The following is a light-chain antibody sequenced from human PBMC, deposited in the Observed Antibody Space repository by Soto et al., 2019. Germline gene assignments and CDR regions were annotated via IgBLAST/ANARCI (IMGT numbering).Light chain of an antibody. Sequence: EIVLTQSPGTLSLSPGERATLSCRASQSVSSNYLAWYQQKSGQAPRLLIYGASSRATGIPDRLSGSGSGTDFPLTISKLEPEDFAVYYCQQYGNSPYAFGQGTELEI. CDR3: QQYGNSPYA. V-gene: IGKV3-20*01. J-gene: IGKJ2*01. CDR1: QSVSSNY. CDR2: GAS.